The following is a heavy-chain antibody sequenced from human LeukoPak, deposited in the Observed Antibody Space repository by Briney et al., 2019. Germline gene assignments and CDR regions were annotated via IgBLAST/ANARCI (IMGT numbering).Heavy chain of an antibody. D-gene: IGHD4-17*01. CDR1: GASVSDASYY. V-gene: IGHV4-39*07. J-gene: IGHJ4*02. CDR2: IYYSGST. CDR3: AREGGYGEGY. Sequence: SETLSLTCAVSGASVSDASYYWNWIRQIPGQGLEWIGSIYYSGSTYYNPSLKSRVTISVDTSKNQFSLKLSSVTAADTAVYYCAREGGYGEGYWGQGTLVTVSS.